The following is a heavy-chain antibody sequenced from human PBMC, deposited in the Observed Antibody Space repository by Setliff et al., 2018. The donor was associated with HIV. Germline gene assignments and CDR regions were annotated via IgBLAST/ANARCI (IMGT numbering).Heavy chain of an antibody. Sequence: LSLTCTVSGGSISTFYWSWIRQPPGKGLEWIGYIYYSGSTNYNPSLKSRVTISVDTSKNQFSLRLSSVIAADTAVYYCARGPPGSSIGWYVGYWGQGTLVTVSS. CDR2: IYYSGST. D-gene: IGHD6-19*01. J-gene: IGHJ4*02. CDR3: ARGPPGSSIGWYVGY. V-gene: IGHV4-59*12. CDR1: GGSISTFY.